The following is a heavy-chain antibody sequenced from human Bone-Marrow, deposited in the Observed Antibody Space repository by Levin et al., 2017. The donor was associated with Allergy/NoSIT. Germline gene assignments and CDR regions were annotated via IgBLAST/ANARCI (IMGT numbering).Heavy chain of an antibody. V-gene: IGHV3-30*02. CDR2: IWYDGSNK. CDR3: AKRSGDYHSTFACDI. J-gene: IGHJ3*02. CDR1: GFTFSNYG. Sequence: GGSLRLSCAASGFTFSNYGMHWVRQAPGKGLEWVAVIWYDGSNKYYADSVKGRFTISRDNSKNTLYLQMDSLRAEDTAMYYCAKRSGDYHSTFACDIWGQGTMVTVSS. D-gene: IGHD2-21*01.